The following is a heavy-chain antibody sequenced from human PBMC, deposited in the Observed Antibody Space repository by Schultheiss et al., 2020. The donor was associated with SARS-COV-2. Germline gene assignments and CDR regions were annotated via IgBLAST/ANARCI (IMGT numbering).Heavy chain of an antibody. CDR1: GFTVSSNY. CDR2: ISGSGGST. V-gene: IGHV3-23*01. J-gene: IGHJ6*03. CDR3: ARRRNYYYYMDV. Sequence: GGALRLSCAASGFTVSSNYMSWVRQAPGKGLEWVSAISGSGGSTYYADSVKGRFTISRDNSKNTLYLQMNSLRAEDTAVYYCARRRNYYYYMDVWGQGTTVTVSS.